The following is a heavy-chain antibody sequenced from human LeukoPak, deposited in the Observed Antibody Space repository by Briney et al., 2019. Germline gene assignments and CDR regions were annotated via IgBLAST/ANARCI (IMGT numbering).Heavy chain of an antibody. CDR1: GFTFSSYA. CDR2: ISSNGGST. CDR3: ATTRLSLSGIY. Sequence: GGLRRLSCAASGFTFSSYAMHWVRQAPGKGLEYVSAISSNGGSTYYANSVKGRFTISRDNSKNTLYLQMGSLRAEDMAVYCCATTRLSLSGIYWGQGTLVTVSS. D-gene: IGHD1-1*01. V-gene: IGHV3-64*01. J-gene: IGHJ4*02.